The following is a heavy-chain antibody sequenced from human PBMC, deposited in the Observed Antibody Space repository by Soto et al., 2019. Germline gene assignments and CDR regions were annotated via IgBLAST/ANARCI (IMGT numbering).Heavy chain of an antibody. CDR3: ARFITGTLSWYFDL. Sequence: GGSLRLSCAASGFTFSDYYMSWIRQAPGKGLEWISYISSSGSTIYYADSVKGRFTISRDNARNSLYLQMNSLRDEDTAVYYCARFITGTLSWYFDLWGRGTLVTVSS. CDR1: GFTFSDYY. CDR2: ISSSGSTI. V-gene: IGHV3-11*04. D-gene: IGHD1-20*01. J-gene: IGHJ2*01.